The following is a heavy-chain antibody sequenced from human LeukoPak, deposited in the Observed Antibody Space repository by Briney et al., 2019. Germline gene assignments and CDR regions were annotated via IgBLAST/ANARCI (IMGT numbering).Heavy chain of an antibody. CDR2: ISGSGGST. Sequence: GGSLRLSCAASGFTFSSYAMSWVRQAPGKGLEWVSAISGSGGSTYYAGSVKGRFTISRDNSKNTLYLQMNSLRAEDTAVYYCARDRSYTVLRHYFDYWGQGTLVTVSS. J-gene: IGHJ4*02. V-gene: IGHV3-23*01. CDR1: GFTFSSYA. CDR3: ARDRSYTVLRHYFDY. D-gene: IGHD3-16*02.